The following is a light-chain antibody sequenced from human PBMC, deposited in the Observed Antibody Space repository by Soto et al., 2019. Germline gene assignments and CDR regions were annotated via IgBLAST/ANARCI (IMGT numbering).Light chain of an antibody. Sequence: DIQMTQSPSTLSASVGDRVTITCRASQSISTWLAWYQQKPGKAPKLLIYKASSLESGVPSRFSGSGSGTEFPLTISRLQPDDFAPYYCQQYNTYPLTFGGGTTVEIK. CDR1: QSISTW. CDR2: KAS. CDR3: QQYNTYPLT. V-gene: IGKV1-5*03. J-gene: IGKJ4*01.